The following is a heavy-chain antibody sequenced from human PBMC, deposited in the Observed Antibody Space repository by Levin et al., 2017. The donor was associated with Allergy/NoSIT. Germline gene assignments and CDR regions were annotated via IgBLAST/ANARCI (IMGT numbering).Heavy chain of an antibody. J-gene: IGHJ4*02. CDR3: AREVGTTGTPDY. CDR1: GFTFSSYG. CDR2: ISSSSNTI. V-gene: IGHV3-48*01. D-gene: IGHD1-1*01. Sequence: LSLTCAASGFTFSSYGMNWVRQAPGKGLEWVSYISSSSNTIYYADSVKGRFTIPRDNAKNSLYLQMNSLRAEDTAVYYCAREVGTTGTPDYWGQGTLVTVSS.